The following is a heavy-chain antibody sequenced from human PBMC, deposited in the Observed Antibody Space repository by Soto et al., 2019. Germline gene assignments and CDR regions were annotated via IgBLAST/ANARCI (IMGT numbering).Heavy chain of an antibody. CDR3: ATDYSTSWYFPFDY. Sequence: PGGSLRLSCAASGFTFSNYWMSWVRQAPGKGLEWVANIKKDGSEEYYVDSVKGRFTISRDNAKNSLYLQMNSLRAEDTAIYYCATDYSTSWYFPFDYWGQGTLVTVSS. J-gene: IGHJ4*02. V-gene: IGHV3-7*04. D-gene: IGHD6-13*01. CDR2: IKKDGSEE. CDR1: GFTFSNYW.